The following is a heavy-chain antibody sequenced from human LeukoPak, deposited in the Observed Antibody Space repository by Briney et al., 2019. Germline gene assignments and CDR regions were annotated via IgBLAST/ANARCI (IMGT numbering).Heavy chain of an antibody. Sequence: PGGSLRLSCAASGFTFSSYGMHWVRQAPGKGLEWVAVISYDGSNKYYADSVKGRFTISRDNSKNTLYLQMNSLRAEDTAVYYCAKEETWFGELLYYFDYWGQGTLVTVSS. CDR2: ISYDGSNK. CDR3: AKEETWFGELLYYFDY. J-gene: IGHJ4*02. D-gene: IGHD3-10*01. CDR1: GFTFSSYG. V-gene: IGHV3-30*18.